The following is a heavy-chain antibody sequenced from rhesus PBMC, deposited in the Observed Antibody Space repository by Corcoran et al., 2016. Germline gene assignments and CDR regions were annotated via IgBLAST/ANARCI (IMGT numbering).Heavy chain of an antibody. CDR1: GGSISGGYD. D-gene: IGHD6-37*01. CDR2: IDGSSGST. J-gene: IGHJ6*01. V-gene: IGHV4-76*01. Sequence: QVQLQESGPGVVEPSETLSLTCAVSGGSISGGYDWSWIRQPPGKGLEWIGYIDGSSGSTNYNPSLKNRVTISKDASKNEFAWKLSSVTAADTAVYYCASPPRCDGLDSWGQGVVVTVSS. CDR3: ASPPRCDGLDS.